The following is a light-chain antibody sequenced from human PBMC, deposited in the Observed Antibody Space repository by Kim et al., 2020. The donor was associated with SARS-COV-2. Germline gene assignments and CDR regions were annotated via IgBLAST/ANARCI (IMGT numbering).Light chain of an antibody. CDR2: DVH. Sequence: QSITLACTGTTRDVSGYNYVSWYQQQPGKAPKLIIYDVHKRPSGVPDRFSGSKSGNTASLTISGLQAEDDADYYCCSYAGSYTSYVFGTGTKVTVL. CDR3: CSYAGSYTSYV. CDR1: TRDVSGYNY. V-gene: IGLV2-11*01. J-gene: IGLJ1*01.